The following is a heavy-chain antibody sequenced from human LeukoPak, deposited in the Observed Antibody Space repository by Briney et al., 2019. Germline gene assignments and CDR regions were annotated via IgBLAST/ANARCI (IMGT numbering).Heavy chain of an antibody. J-gene: IGHJ4*02. CDR3: ARDPDYGDPE. D-gene: IGHD4-17*01. Sequence: GGSLRLSCTASGFTFSDHYMSWFRLSPGKGPEWLSYITSSGSITDYADSVKGRFTISRDNAKNTMFLQMNSLRPEDTAVYYCARDPDYGDPEWGQGTLVTVSS. CDR2: ITSSGSIT. CDR1: GFTFSDHY. V-gene: IGHV3-11*01.